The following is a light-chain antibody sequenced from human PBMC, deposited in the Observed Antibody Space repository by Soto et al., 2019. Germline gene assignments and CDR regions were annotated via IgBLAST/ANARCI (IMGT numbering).Light chain of an antibody. CDR1: QTIGRN. CDR3: QQYNNWPPIT. V-gene: IGKV3-15*01. CDR2: GAS. J-gene: IGKJ5*01. Sequence: QSPSTLSLSTEERATLSCRASQTIGRNYLAWYQQKPGRAPRLLIYGASTRATGIPARFSGSGSGTEFTLTISSLQSEDFAVYYCQQYNNWPPITFGQGTLLEVK.